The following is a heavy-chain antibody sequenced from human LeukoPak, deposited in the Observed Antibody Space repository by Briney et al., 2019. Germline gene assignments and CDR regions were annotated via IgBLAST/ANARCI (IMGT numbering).Heavy chain of an antibody. V-gene: IGHV3-23*01. J-gene: IGHJ6*03. Sequence: GGSLRLSCAASGFTFSSYAMSWVRQAPGRGLECVSAISGSGGSTYYADSVKGRFTISRDNSKNTLYLQMNSLRAEDTAVYYCAKILDYGSGHYYYYYMDVWGKGTTVTVSS. CDR1: GFTFSSYA. D-gene: IGHD3-10*01. CDR3: AKILDYGSGHYYYYYMDV. CDR2: ISGSGGST.